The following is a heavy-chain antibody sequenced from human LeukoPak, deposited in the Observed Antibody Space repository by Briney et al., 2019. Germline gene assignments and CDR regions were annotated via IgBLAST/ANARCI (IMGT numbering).Heavy chain of an antibody. D-gene: IGHD3-9*01. CDR1: GFTFSSYG. CDR2: IWYDGSNK. V-gene: IGHV3-33*01. Sequence: GGPLRLSCAALGFTFSSYGMHWVGKAPGKGLEWVAVIWYDGSNKYYADSVKGRFTISRDNSKNTLYLQMDSLRARDTAVFYCARGGVYYDILTCYPRPLGGLDYWGQRTLVTVSS. J-gene: IGHJ4*02. CDR3: ARGGVYYDILTCYPRPLGGLDY.